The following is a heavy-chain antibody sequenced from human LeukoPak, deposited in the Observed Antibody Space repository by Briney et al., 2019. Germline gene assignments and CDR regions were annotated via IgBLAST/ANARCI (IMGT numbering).Heavy chain of an antibody. V-gene: IGHV4-61*02. J-gene: IGHJ5*02. D-gene: IGHD4-23*01. CDR2: MYTSGST. CDR1: GGSISSGSYY. CDR3: ARVHYGGKLGGNWFDP. Sequence: SETLSLTCTVSGGSISSGSYYWSWIRQPAGKGLEWIGRMYTSGSTNYNPSLKSRVTISVDTSENQFSLKLSSVTAADTAVYYCARVHYGGKLGGNWFDPWGQGTLVTVSS.